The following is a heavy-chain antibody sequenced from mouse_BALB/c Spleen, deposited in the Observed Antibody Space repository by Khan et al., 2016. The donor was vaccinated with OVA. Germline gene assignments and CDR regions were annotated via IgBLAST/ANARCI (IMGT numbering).Heavy chain of an antibody. CDR2: IYPGDDST. CDR3: EREGLRGVAMDY. J-gene: IGHJ4*01. V-gene: IGHV1S56*01. Sequence: QVQLQQSGPELVKPGASVKISCKASGYTFTAYDINWVRQRPGQGLEWIGWIYPGDDSTEYNENFRGKATLTADKSYNTAYMQLSSLTSEKSAVYFCEREGLRGVAMDYWGQGTSVSVSS. D-gene: IGHD2-4*01. CDR1: GYTFTAYD.